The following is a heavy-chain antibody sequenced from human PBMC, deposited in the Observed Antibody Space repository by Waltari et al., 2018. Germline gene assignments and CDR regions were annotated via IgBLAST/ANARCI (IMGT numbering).Heavy chain of an antibody. CDR2: INGDGSGT. CDR1: GFLFSAYW. Sequence: EVKLVESGGGLVQPGGSRRLSCTASGFLFSAYWMHWVRQVPGEGLVCVSRINGDGSGTTYADSVKGRFTITRDNARNTLYLEINSVRTEDTGVYYCAREENYYYAMDVWGQGTAVTVSS. V-gene: IGHV3-74*01. J-gene: IGHJ6*02. CDR3: AREENYYYAMDV.